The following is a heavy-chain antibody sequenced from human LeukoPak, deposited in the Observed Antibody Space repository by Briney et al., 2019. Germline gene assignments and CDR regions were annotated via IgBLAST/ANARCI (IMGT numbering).Heavy chain of an antibody. CDR1: GFTVSGNY. J-gene: IGHJ4*02. CDR2: IYSGHST. Sequence: GGSLRLSCAASGFTVSGNYMSWVRQAPGKGLECVSLIYSGHSTYYADSVKGRFTISRDNSKNTLYLQMNSLRAEDTAVYYCARVTVTTTSDYFDYWGQGTLVTVSS. CDR3: ARVTVTTTSDYFDY. D-gene: IGHD4-17*01. V-gene: IGHV3-53*01.